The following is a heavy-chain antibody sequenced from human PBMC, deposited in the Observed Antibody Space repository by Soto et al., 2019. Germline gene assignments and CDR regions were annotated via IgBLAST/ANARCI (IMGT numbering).Heavy chain of an antibody. D-gene: IGHD3-9*01. CDR1: GYTFTSYD. Sequence: ASVKVSCKASGYTFTSYDINWVRQATGQGLEWMGWMNPNSGNTGYAQKFQGRVTMTTDTSTSTAYMELRSLRSDDTAVYYCARVHETYDILTGPLDPWGQGTLVTVSS. J-gene: IGHJ5*02. V-gene: IGHV1-8*01. CDR3: ARVHETYDILTGPLDP. CDR2: MNPNSGNT.